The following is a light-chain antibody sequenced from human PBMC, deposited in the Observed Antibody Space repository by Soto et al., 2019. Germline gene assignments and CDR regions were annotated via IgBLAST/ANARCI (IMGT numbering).Light chain of an antibody. CDR1: QTVSSY. Sequence: ENVLTQSPGTLSLSPGERATLSCRASQTVSSYLTWYRQRPGQAPRLFISGASRRATGIPDRFSGSGSGTDFTLTISRLEPEDFALYYCQQYGTSPITFAHGTRLEIK. CDR2: GAS. CDR3: QQYGTSPIT. J-gene: IGKJ5*01. V-gene: IGKV3-20*01.